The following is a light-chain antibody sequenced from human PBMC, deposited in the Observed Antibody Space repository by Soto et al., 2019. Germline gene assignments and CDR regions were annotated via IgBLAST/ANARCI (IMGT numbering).Light chain of an antibody. V-gene: IGLV2-14*03. CDR3: TSYTPSSTYV. Sequence: QSVLTQPASVSGSPGQSITISCTGTSSDVGNYDYVSWYQQYPGKAPKLMIYAVSRRPSGVSNRFSGSKSGKTASLTISGLQAEYEADYYCTSYTPSSTYVFGTGTKVTVL. CDR1: SSDVGNYDY. J-gene: IGLJ1*01. CDR2: AVS.